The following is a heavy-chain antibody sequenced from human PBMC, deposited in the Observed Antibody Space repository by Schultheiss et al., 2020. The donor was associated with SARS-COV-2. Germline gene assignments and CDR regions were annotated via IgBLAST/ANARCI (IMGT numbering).Heavy chain of an antibody. CDR3: ARGTRKVHRDYYYYAMDV. D-gene: IGHD1-1*01. Sequence: SETLSLTCAVSGFSISSGYYWGWIRQPPGKGLEWIGYIYYSGSTYYNPSLKSRVTISVDTSKNQFSLKLSSVTAADTAVYYCARGTRKVHRDYYYYAMDVWGQGTTVTVSS. CDR1: GFSISSGYY. J-gene: IGHJ6*02. V-gene: IGHV4-38-2*01. CDR2: IYYSGST.